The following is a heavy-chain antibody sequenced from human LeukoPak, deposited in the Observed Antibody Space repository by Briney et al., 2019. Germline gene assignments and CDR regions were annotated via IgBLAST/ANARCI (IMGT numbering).Heavy chain of an antibody. Sequence: GGSLRLSCAASGFTFSSYAMHWVRQAPGKGLEWVAVISYDGGNKYYADSVKGRFTISRDNSKNTLYLQMNSLRAEDTAVYYCARDQEDGYNFFDYWGQGTLVTVSS. CDR3: ARDQEDGYNFFDY. J-gene: IGHJ4*02. CDR1: GFTFSSYA. D-gene: IGHD5-24*01. CDR2: ISYDGGNK. V-gene: IGHV3-30-3*01.